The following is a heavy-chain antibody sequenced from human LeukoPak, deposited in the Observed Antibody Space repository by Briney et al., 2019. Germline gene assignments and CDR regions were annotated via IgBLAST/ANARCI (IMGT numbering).Heavy chain of an antibody. CDR2: IYYSGST. D-gene: IGHD3-10*01. Sequence: SETLSLTCTVSGGSISSYYWSWIRQPPGKGLEWIGYIYYSGSTNYNPSLKSRVTISVDTSKNQFFLKLSSVTAADTAVYYCASITMVRGVHVYYFDYWGQGTLVTVSS. CDR3: ASITMVRGVHVYYFDY. CDR1: GGSISSYY. V-gene: IGHV4-59*01. J-gene: IGHJ4*02.